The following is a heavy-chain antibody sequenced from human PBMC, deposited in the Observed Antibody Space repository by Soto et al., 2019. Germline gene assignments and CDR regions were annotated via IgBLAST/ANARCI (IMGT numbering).Heavy chain of an antibody. Sequence: QVQLVQSGAEVKKPGASVTVSCRSSGDTFNDYYIHWVRQAPRQGLEWMGRINPNGGVTKYAQKFQGWVTMTRDTSIRTVYMQLSRLRSDDTAVYYCARESGGATATLDSYYSYMVVWGTGTTVTVSS. D-gene: IGHD5-12*01. V-gene: IGHV1-2*04. CDR3: ARESGGATATLDSYYSYMVV. CDR1: GDTFNDYY. J-gene: IGHJ6*03. CDR2: INPNGGVT.